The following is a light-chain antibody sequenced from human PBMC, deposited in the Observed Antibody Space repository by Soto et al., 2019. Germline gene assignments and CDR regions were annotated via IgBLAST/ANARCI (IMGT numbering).Light chain of an antibody. CDR1: QDINIY. CDR2: SAS. J-gene: IGKJ2*01. Sequence: DIQMTQSPSSVSASIGDTVTITCRASQDINIYLNWYQQKPGEVPRLLIYSASTLHSGVPSRFTGSGSETDFTLTIRSLQPEDFATYYCQHGYVAPYTLGQGTKVDI. V-gene: IGKV1-39*01. CDR3: QHGYVAPYT.